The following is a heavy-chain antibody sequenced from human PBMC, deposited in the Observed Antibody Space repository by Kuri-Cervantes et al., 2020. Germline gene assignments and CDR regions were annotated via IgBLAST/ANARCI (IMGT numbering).Heavy chain of an antibody. V-gene: IGHV3-47*02. J-gene: IGHJ4*02. CDR1: GFAFSSYV. CDR3: VMSSWSSY. CDR2: IGTGGDT. Sequence: GESLKISCAASGFAFSSYVLHWVRRAPGKGPEWVSAIGTGGDTYYADSVMGRFTISRDNAKKSLYFQMDSLRAEDTALYYCVMSSWSSYWGQGTLVTVSS. D-gene: IGHD2-8*02.